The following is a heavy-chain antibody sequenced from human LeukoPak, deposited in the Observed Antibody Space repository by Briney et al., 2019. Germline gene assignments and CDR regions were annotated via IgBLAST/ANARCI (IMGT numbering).Heavy chain of an antibody. D-gene: IGHD6-13*01. CDR1: GFTFSTYN. CDR3: AKERGSSSFLVY. J-gene: IGHJ4*02. CDR2: ISGDGGST. Sequence: PGGSLRLSCAASGFTFSTYNMNWVRQAPGKGLEWVSLISGDGGSTYYADSVKGRFTISRDNSKNSLYLQMNSLRTEDTALYYCAKERGSSSFLVYWGQGTLVTVSS. V-gene: IGHV3-43*02.